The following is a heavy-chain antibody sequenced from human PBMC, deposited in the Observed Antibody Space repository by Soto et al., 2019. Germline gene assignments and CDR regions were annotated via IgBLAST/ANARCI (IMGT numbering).Heavy chain of an antibody. J-gene: IGHJ4*02. Sequence: PGGSLRLSCVASKFTFSNYDMHWVRQAPGKGLEWVALISFEGSNEYYADSVRGRFTIPRDNSKNTLYLQMNSLRAEDTAVYYCAKPVWEKTMTINHFDFWGLGALVTVSS. D-gene: IGHD3-16*01. CDR1: KFTFSNYD. CDR2: ISFEGSNE. CDR3: AKPVWEKTMTINHFDF. V-gene: IGHV3-30*18.